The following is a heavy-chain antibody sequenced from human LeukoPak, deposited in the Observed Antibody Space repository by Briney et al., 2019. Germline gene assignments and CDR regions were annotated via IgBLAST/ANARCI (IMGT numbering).Heavy chain of an antibody. J-gene: IGHJ3*02. CDR3: ATHAQSIVGAIHAFDI. CDR1: GYTFTGYY. V-gene: IGHV1-24*01. CDR2: FDPEDGET. D-gene: IGHD1-26*01. Sequence: ASVKLSCTASGYTFTGYYMHWVRQAPGKGLEWMGGFDPEDGETIYAQKFQGRVTMTEDTSTDTAYMELSSLRSEDTAVYYCATHAQSIVGAIHAFDIWGQGTMVTVSS.